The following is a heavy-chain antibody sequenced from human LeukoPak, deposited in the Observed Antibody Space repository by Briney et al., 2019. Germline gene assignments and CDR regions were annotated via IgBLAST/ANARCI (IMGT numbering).Heavy chain of an antibody. J-gene: IGHJ4*02. D-gene: IGHD6-19*01. CDR1: GFSFSSHA. CDR3: ARDPLSRIAVAGYPGYFDY. Sequence: GRSLRLSCAASGFSFSSHAIHWVRQAPGKGLEWVAVISHDGSNKYYADSVKGRFTISRDNSKNTLYLQMNSLRAEDTAVYYCARDPLSRIAVAGYPGYFDYWGQGTLVTVSS. V-gene: IGHV3-30-3*01. CDR2: ISHDGSNK.